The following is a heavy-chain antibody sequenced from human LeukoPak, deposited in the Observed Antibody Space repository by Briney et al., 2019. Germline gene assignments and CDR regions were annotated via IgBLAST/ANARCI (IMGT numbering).Heavy chain of an antibody. CDR3: AKAIAVTPVLDYGMDV. D-gene: IGHD4-4*01. V-gene: IGHV3-23*01. CDR2: ISGSGANT. J-gene: IGHJ6*02. Sequence: PGGSLRLSCAASGFTFSTYAMSWVRQAPGKGLEWVSGISGSGANTYYADSVKGRFTISRDKSQSMLYLQMNSLRAEDTAVYYCAKAIAVTPVLDYGMDVWGQGTTVTVSS. CDR1: GFTFSTYA.